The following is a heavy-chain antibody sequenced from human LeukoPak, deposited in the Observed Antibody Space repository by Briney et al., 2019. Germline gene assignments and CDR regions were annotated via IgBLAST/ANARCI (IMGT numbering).Heavy chain of an antibody. CDR1: GFTFSTSG. Sequence: PGGSLRLSCVASGFTFSTSGMHWVRQAPGKGLEWVTFIRFDGSDKYYADSVKGRFTVSRDNSNNTLHLQMNNLRPEDTAVYYCAKDHEQYYYYYMDVWGKGTTVTVSS. CDR3: AKDHEQYYYYYMDV. CDR2: IRFDGSDK. V-gene: IGHV3-30*02. J-gene: IGHJ6*03.